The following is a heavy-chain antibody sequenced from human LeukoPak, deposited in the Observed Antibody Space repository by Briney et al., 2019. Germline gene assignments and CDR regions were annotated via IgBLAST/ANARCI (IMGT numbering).Heavy chain of an antibody. CDR1: GGSISTYY. CDR3: ARGGAARLHFQN. CDR2: IYHSGST. V-gene: IGHV4-59*01. D-gene: IGHD6-6*01. J-gene: IGHJ1*01. Sequence: SETLSLTYTVSGGSISTYYWNWIRQPPGKGLEWIGYIYHSGSTNYNPSLQSRVTISVDTSKNQFSLNLNSVTAADTAVYYCARGGAARLHFQNWGQGTLVSVSS.